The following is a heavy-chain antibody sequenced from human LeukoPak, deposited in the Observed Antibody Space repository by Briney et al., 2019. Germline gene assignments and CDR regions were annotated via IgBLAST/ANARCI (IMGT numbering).Heavy chain of an antibody. CDR1: GFTVSSNY. CDR3: ARGYSSGLWSAFDI. J-gene: IGHJ3*02. D-gene: IGHD6-19*01. CDR2: IYSGGST. Sequence: GGSLRLSCAASGFTVSSNYMSWVRQAPGKGLEWVSVIYSGGSTYYADSVKGRFTISRDNSKNTLYLQMNSLRAEDTAVYYCARGYSSGLWSAFDIWGQGTMVTVSS. V-gene: IGHV3-53*01.